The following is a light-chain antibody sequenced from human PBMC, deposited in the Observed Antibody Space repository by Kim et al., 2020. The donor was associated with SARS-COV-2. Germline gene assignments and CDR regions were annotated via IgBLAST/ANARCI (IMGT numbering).Light chain of an antibody. CDR1: QSVSSN. CDR2: GAS. Sequence: LSGSPGERANRSCRASQSVSSNLAWYQQKPGQAPRLLIYGASTRATGIPARCSGSGSGSEFTLNISSLQSEDFAVYYCQQYNNWYTFGQGTKLEI. CDR3: QQYNNWYT. J-gene: IGKJ2*01. V-gene: IGKV3-15*01.